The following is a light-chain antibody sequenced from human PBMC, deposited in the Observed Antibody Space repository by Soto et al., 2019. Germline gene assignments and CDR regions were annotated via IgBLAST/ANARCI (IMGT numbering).Light chain of an antibody. CDR1: SRAVGGYDY. Sequence: QSVLTQPACLSGSTGQSSTVSCTGTSRAVGGYDYVSWYQQHPFKAPKLIVYEVTHRPSGVSNRFSGSKSGNTASLTISGLQAEDEADYYCSSLTSGSTRVFGTGT. J-gene: IGLJ1*01. V-gene: IGLV2-14*01. CDR3: SSLTSGSTRV. CDR2: EVT.